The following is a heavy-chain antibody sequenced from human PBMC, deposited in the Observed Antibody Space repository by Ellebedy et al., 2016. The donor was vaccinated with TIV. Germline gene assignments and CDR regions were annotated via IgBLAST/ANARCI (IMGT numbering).Heavy chain of an antibody. CDR3: ARDPVGVGPAFDV. V-gene: IGHV3-23*01. D-gene: IGHD4-23*01. J-gene: IGHJ3*01. CDR1: GLTFSSHA. CDR2: IPESGGNT. Sequence: PGGSLRLSCAASGLTFSSHAMSWVRQAPGKGLEWVSSIPESGGNTYYADSVKGRFTISRDNSKDTLFLQMNSLRAEDTAIYFCARDPVGVGPAFDVWGQGTMVTVSS.